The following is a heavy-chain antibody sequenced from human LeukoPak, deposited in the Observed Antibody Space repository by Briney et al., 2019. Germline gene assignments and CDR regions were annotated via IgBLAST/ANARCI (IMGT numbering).Heavy chain of an antibody. CDR2: IYYSGST. CDR3: ARAADREIVVVPAAYFDY. J-gene: IGHJ4*02. V-gene: IGHV4-30-4*01. Sequence: SQTLSLTCTVSGGSISSGDYYWSWIRQPPGKGLEWIGYIYYSGSTYYNPSLKSRVTISVDTSKNQFSRKLSSVTAADTAVYYCARAADREIVVVPAAYFDYWGQGTLVTVSS. D-gene: IGHD2-2*01. CDR1: GGSISSGDYY.